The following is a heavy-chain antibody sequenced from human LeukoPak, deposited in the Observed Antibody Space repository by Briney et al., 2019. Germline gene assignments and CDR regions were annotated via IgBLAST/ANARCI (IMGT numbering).Heavy chain of an antibody. CDR1: GFTFSSYA. J-gene: IGHJ4*02. D-gene: IGHD2-2*02. CDR3: ARQYCSSTSCYNFDY. CDR2: ISGSGGST. V-gene: IGHV3-23*01. Sequence: GGSLRLSCAASGFTFSSYAMSWVRQAPGKGLEWVSAISGSGGSTYYADSVKGRFTISRDNSKNTLYLQMNSLRAEDAAVYYCARQYCSSTSCYNFDYWGQGTLVTVSS.